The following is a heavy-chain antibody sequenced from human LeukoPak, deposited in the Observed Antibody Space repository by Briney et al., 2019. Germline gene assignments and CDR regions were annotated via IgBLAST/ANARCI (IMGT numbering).Heavy chain of an antibody. V-gene: IGHV3-30*04. D-gene: IGHD3-10*01. CDR2: ISYDGSNK. Sequence: GRSLRLSCAASGFTFSSYAMHWVRQAPGKGLEWVAVISYDGSNKYYADSVKGRFTISRDNSKNALYLQMNSLRAEDTAVYYCARDSSPYYYGSGSHDYWGQGTLVTVSS. CDR3: ARDSSPYYYGSGSHDY. J-gene: IGHJ4*02. CDR1: GFTFSSYA.